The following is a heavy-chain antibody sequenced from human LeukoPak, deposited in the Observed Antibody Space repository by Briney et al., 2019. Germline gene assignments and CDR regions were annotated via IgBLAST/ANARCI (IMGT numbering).Heavy chain of an antibody. D-gene: IGHD2-2*01. CDR2: ISSSSSTI. CDR3: AREENQLLGY. J-gene: IGHJ4*02. V-gene: IGHV3-48*01. Sequence: PGGSLRLSCAASGFTFSTYSMNWVRQAPGKGLEWVSYISSSSSTIYYADSVKGRFTISRDNVENSLYLQMNSLRAEDTAVYYCAREENQLLGYWGQGTLVTVTS. CDR1: GFTFSTYS.